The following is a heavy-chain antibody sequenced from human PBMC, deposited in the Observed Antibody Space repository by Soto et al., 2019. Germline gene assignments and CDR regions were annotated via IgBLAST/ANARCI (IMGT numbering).Heavy chain of an antibody. D-gene: IGHD6-6*01. CDR3: ARARIAAPYKWFDP. V-gene: IGHV3-21*01. CDR1: GFTFSSYS. Sequence: PGGSLRLSCAASGFTFSSYSMNWVRQAPGKGLEWVSSISSSSSYIYYADSVKGRFTISRDNAKNSLYLQMNSLRAEDTAVYYCARARIAAPYKWFDPWGQGTLVTVSS. CDR2: ISSSSSYI. J-gene: IGHJ5*02.